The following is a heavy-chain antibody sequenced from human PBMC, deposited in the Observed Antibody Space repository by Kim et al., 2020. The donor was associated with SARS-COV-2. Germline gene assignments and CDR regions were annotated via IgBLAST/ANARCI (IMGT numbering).Heavy chain of an antibody. D-gene: IGHD3-10*01. CDR1: GFTVSSNY. J-gene: IGHJ4*02. V-gene: IGHV3-66*02. CDR3: ARVYVEMGSYDY. Sequence: GGSLRLSCAASGFTVSSNYMSWVRQAPGKGLEWVSVIYSGGSTYYADSVKGRFTISRDNSKNKLYLQMNSLRAEDTAVYYCARVYVEMGSYDYWGQGTLVTVSS. CDR2: IYSGGST.